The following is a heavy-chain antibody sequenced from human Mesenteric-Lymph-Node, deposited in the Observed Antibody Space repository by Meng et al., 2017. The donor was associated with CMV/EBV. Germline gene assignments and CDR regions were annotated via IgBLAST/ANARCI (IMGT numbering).Heavy chain of an antibody. CDR3: ARGDGVYDFWSGYSIASYYYYGMDV. J-gene: IGHJ6*02. Sequence: ASVKVSCKASGYTFTSYDINWVRQATGQGLEWMGWMNPNSGNTGYAQKFQGRVTITRNTSISTAYMELSSLRSEDTAVYYCARGDGVYDFWSGYSIASYYYYGMDVWGQGTTVTVSS. CDR1: GYTFTSYD. V-gene: IGHV1-8*03. CDR2: MNPNSGNT. D-gene: IGHD3-3*01.